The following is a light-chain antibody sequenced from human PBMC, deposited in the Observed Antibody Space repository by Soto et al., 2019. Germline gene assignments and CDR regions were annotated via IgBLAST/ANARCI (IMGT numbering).Light chain of an antibody. CDR1: QSVSSYY. CDR2: GSS. V-gene: IGKV3-20*01. J-gene: IGKJ4*01. CDR3: QQYTSSPLT. Sequence: EIVLTQSPGTLSLSPGERATLSCRASQSVSSYYIAWYQQKPGQAPRLLIYGSSNRATGIPDRFSGSGSGTDFILTINRLEPEDFAVYYCQQYTSSPLTFGGGTKVEIK.